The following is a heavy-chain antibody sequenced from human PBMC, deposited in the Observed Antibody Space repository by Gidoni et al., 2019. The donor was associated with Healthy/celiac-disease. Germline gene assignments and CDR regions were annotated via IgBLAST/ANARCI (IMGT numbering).Heavy chain of an antibody. D-gene: IGHD4-17*01. V-gene: IGHV3-21*01. Sequence: EVPLVESGGGLVKPGGSLRLSCAASGFTFSSYSINWLRQAPGQGLELVASISSSSSYIYYAESVKGRFTIARDNAKNSLYLQMNSLRAEDTAVYYCARPTVTRGPFDYWGQGTLVTVSS. CDR1: GFTFSSYS. CDR3: ARPTVTRGPFDY. CDR2: ISSSSSYI. J-gene: IGHJ4*02.